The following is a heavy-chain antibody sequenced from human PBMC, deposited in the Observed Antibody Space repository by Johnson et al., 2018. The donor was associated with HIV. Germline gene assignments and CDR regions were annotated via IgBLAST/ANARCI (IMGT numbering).Heavy chain of an antibody. Sequence: VQLVESGGGVVQPGRSLRLSCVASGFTFSNYGMHWVRQAPGKGLEWVAVISYDGSKQYYADSVKGRFTISRANAKNTLYLQLKSLRAEDTAVYYCARDSGWIQLDAFDIWGQGTMVTVSS. CDR1: GFTFSNYG. D-gene: IGHD5-24*01. V-gene: IGHV3-30*03. CDR3: ARDSGWIQLDAFDI. J-gene: IGHJ3*02. CDR2: ISYDGSKQ.